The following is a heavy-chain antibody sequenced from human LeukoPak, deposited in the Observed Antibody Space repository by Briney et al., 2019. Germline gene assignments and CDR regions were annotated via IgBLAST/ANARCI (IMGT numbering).Heavy chain of an antibody. Sequence: PSETLSLTCTVSGGSISSSSYYWGWIRQPPGKGLEWIGCMFYSGTTYYNPSLRSRVTISVDTSKNQFSLKLTSVTAADTAVYYCARQPSLSYCSSSTCWFDTWGQGTLVTVSS. CDR3: ARQPSLSYCSSSTCWFDT. V-gene: IGHV4-39*01. CDR2: MFYSGTT. CDR1: GGSISSSSYY. D-gene: IGHD2-2*01. J-gene: IGHJ5*02.